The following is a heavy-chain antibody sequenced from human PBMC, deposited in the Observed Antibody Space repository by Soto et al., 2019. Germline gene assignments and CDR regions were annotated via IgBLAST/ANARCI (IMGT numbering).Heavy chain of an antibody. Sequence: QLVESGGGLVRPGGSLRLSCSASGFSISSAWMNWVRQAPGKGLEWVGRIKTKIEGETTHYAAPVNGRFTVSRDDSKNMLYLQMNTLKADDTALYYCTTGSVEGVLGQGTTVTVSS. CDR2: IKTKIEGETT. CDR3: TTGSVEGV. J-gene: IGHJ6*02. V-gene: IGHV3-15*07. CDR1: GFSISSAW. D-gene: IGHD2-15*01.